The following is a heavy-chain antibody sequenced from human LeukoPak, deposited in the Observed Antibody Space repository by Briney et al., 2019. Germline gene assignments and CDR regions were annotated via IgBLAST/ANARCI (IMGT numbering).Heavy chain of an antibody. J-gene: IGHJ5*02. D-gene: IGHD6-13*01. CDR3: ARARGGIVAAAGNWFDP. CDR1: GGSISSYY. Sequence: PSETLSLTCTVSGGSISSYYWSWIRQPPGKGLEWIGYIYYSGSTNYNPSLKSRVTISVDTSKNQCSLKLSSVTAADTAVYYCARARGGIVAAAGNWFDPWGQGTLVTVSS. CDR2: IYYSGST. V-gene: IGHV4-59*01.